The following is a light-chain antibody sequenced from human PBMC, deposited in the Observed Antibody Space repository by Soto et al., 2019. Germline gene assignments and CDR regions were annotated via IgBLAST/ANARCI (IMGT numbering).Light chain of an antibody. J-gene: IGKJ1*01. Sequence: ELVLTQSPGTLSLSPGERATLSCRTSQSVSNNYLAWYQQKPGQAPRLLIYGASSRATGIPDRFSGSGSGTDFTLSISRLEPEDFAVYYCQQYSSLWTFGQGTKVEIK. CDR1: QSVSNNY. CDR3: QQYSSLWT. V-gene: IGKV3-20*01. CDR2: GAS.